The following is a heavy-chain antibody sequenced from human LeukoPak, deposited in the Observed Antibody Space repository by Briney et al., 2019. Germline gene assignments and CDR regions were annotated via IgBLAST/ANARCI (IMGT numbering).Heavy chain of an antibody. V-gene: IGHV1-46*01. CDR1: GYTFTRYY. CDR2: INPNGGST. D-gene: IGHD6-19*01. Sequence: GASVKVSCKASGYTFTRYYMHWVRQAPGQGLEWVGIINPNGGSTSYAQKFLGRVTMTRDTSTSTVYMELSSLRSEDTAIYYCARREYSSGYIDYWGQGTLVTVSS. CDR3: ARREYSSGYIDY. J-gene: IGHJ4*02.